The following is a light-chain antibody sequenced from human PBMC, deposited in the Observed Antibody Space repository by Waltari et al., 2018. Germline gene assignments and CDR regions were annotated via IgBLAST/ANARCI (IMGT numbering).Light chain of an antibody. CDR3: AAWDDSLNAFYV. J-gene: IGLJ1*01. CDR1: SSHSGSTY. CDR2: MNH. V-gene: IGLV1-47*01. Sequence: QSVLPQPTSASGTPGQRVTIPCSGNSSHSGSTYVYWYQQLPGTAPRLLIYMNHQRPSGVPDRVSGSKSGTSASLAISGLRSEDEADYYCAAWDDSLNAFYVFGIGTKVTVL.